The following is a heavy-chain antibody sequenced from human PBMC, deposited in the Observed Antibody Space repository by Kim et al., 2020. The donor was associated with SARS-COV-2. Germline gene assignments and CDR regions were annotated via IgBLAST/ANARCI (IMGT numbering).Heavy chain of an antibody. CDR1: GFTVSSNY. D-gene: IGHD6-13*01. CDR2: IHSAGIT. CDR3: ARGKPAWYAFEN. V-gene: IGHV3-53*01. Sequence: GGSLRLSCAASGFTVSSNYISWVRQAPGKGLEWVSVIHSAGITYYADSVKGRFTISRDDSKNTLYLQMNSLRAEDTAVYYCARGKPAWYAFENWGKGTLLPVSS. J-gene: IGHJ4*02.